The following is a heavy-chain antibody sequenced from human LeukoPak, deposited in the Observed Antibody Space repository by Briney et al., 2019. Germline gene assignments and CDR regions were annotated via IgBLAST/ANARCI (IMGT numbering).Heavy chain of an antibody. CDR3: ARSGLNRLDY. Sequence: GGSLRLSCAASGFRFSNYGMNWVRQAPGKGLGWVSGITGHGENTYYADSVKGRFTISRDNSRNTVYLQMNSLRVEDTAVYYCARSGLNRLDYWGQGTLVTVSS. J-gene: IGHJ4*02. CDR1: GFRFSNYG. CDR2: ITGHGENT. V-gene: IGHV3-23*01. D-gene: IGHD2-15*01.